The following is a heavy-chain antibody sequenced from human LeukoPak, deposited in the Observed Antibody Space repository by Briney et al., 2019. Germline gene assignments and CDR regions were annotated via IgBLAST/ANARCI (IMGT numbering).Heavy chain of an antibody. J-gene: IGHJ5*02. V-gene: IGHV3-21*01. D-gene: IGHD2-21*02. Sequence: GGSLRLSCAASGFTFSSYSMNWVRQAPGKGLEWVSSISSSSSYIYYADSVKGRLTISRDNAKNSLYLQMNSLRAEDTAVYYCARRGDANWFDPWGQGTLVTVSS. CDR1: GFTFSSYS. CDR3: ARRGDANWFDP. CDR2: ISSSSSYI.